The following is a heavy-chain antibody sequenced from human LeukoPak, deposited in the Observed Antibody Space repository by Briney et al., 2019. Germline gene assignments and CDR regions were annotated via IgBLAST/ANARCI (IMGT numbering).Heavy chain of an antibody. Sequence: GGSLRLACAASGVNFGDFYMSWIRQAPGRGLERLSEISSSGTTQYYADSVKGRFTISRDNVKSSLYLQMNSLRVEDTAVYYCARNRGTYYRFWSGFSWGQGTLVTVSS. CDR1: GVNFGDFY. J-gene: IGHJ5*02. D-gene: IGHD3-3*02. CDR3: ARNRGTYYRFWSGFS. CDR2: ISSSGTTQ. V-gene: IGHV3-11*04.